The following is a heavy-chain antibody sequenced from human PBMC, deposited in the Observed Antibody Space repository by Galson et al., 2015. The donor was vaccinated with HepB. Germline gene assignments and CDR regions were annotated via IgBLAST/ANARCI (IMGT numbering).Heavy chain of an antibody. CDR1: GFTFNTYD. J-gene: IGHJ4*02. CDR2: ISYDGSNK. CDR3: ARDFPDLNY. Sequence: SLRLSCAASGFTFNTYDMNWVRQAPGKGLEWVADISYDGSNKYCADSVKGRFTISRDNSKNTLFLQMNSLRAEDTAVYYCARDFPDLNYWGQGTLVNVSS. V-gene: IGHV3-30-3*01.